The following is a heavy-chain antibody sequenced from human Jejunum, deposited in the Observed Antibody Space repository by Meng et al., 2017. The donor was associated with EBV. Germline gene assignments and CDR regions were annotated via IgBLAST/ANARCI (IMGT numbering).Heavy chain of an antibody. Sequence: QAPLQESGPRLEKPSGTLSLTCVVSGGSISDNDWWSWVRQPPGKGLEWLGEIYHGGGTNYNPSLESRVTISVDKSKNQFSLKLNSVTVADTAVYYCAGNGYYALEYWGPGILVTVSS. CDR2: IYHGGGT. CDR1: GGSISDNDW. V-gene: IGHV4-4*02. CDR3: AGNGYYALEY. J-gene: IGHJ4*02. D-gene: IGHD3-22*01.